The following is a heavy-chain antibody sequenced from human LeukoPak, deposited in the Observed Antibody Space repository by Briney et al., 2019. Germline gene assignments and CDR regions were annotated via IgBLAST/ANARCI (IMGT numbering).Heavy chain of an antibody. CDR1: GFTFSGSA. Sequence: GGSLKLSCAASGFTFSGSAMHWVRQASGKGLEWVGRIRSKANSYATAYAASVKGRFTISRDDSKNTAYLQMNSLKTEDTAVYYCTRGEVGGDGYNLNFDYWGQGTLVTVSP. D-gene: IGHD5-24*01. V-gene: IGHV3-73*01. J-gene: IGHJ4*02. CDR2: IRSKANSYAT. CDR3: TRGEVGGDGYNLNFDY.